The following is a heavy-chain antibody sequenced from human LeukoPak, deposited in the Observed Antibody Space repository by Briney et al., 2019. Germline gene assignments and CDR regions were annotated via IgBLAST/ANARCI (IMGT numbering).Heavy chain of an antibody. J-gene: IGHJ3*02. CDR1: GFTFSSYS. CDR3: ARDKVSSGYRAFDI. V-gene: IGHV3-21*01. D-gene: IGHD3-22*01. CDR2: ISSSSSYI. Sequence: GGSLRLSCAASGFTFSSYSMNWVRQAPGKGLEWVSSISSSSSYIYYADSVKGRFTISRDNAKNSLYLQMNSLRAEDTAVYYCARDKVSSGYRAFDIWGQGTMVTVSS.